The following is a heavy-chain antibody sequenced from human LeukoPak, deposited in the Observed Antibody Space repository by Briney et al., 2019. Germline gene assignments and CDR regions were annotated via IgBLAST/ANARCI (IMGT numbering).Heavy chain of an antibody. J-gene: IGHJ3*02. CDR1: GFTFSSYG. Sequence: GGSLRLSCAASGFTFSSYGMHWVRQAPGKGLEWVAVIWYDGSNKYYADSVKGRFTISRDNSKNTLYLQMNSLRAEDTAVYYCARDNRPDYEEDAFDIWGQGTMVTVSS. CDR3: ARDNRPDYEEDAFDI. D-gene: IGHD3-16*01. CDR2: IWYDGSNK. V-gene: IGHV3-33*01.